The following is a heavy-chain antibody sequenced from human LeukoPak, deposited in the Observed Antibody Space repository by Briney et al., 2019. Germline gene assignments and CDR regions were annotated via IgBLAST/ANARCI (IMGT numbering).Heavy chain of an antibody. V-gene: IGHV3-23*01. CDR3: ARPIVVVVAATDY. CDR1: GFTFSSYA. Sequence: GGSLRLSCAASGFTFSSYAMSCVRQAPGKGLECFSAINGSGGSTYYADSVKGRFTISRDNSKNTLYLQMNSLRAEDTAVYYCARPIVVVVAATDYWGQGTLVTVSS. CDR2: INGSGGST. J-gene: IGHJ4*02. D-gene: IGHD2-15*01.